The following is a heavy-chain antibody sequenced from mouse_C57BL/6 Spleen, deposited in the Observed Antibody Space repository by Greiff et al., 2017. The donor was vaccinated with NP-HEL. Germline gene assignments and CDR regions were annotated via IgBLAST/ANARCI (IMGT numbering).Heavy chain of an antibody. CDR2: INPSTGGT. CDR3: ARIYDGSSWFAY. CDR1: GYSFTGYY. Sequence: VQLQQSGPELVKPGASVKISCKASGYSFTGYYMNWVKQSPEKSLEWIGEINPSTGGTTYNQKFKAKATLTVDKSSSTAYMQLKSLTSEDSAVYYCARIYDGSSWFAYWGQGTLVTVSA. V-gene: IGHV1-42*01. D-gene: IGHD2-3*01. J-gene: IGHJ3*01.